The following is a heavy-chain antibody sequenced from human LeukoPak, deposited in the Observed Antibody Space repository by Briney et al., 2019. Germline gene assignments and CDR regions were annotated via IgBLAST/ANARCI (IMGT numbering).Heavy chain of an antibody. V-gene: IGHV4-59*08. CDR1: GDSISSYY. J-gene: IGHJ5*02. D-gene: IGHD6-6*01. CDR2: IYYSGST. Sequence: SETLSLTCTVSGDSISSYYWSWIRQPPGKGLEWIGYIYYSGSTNYNPSLKSRVTISVDTSKNQFSLKLSSVTAADTAVYYCARTPRSSSYLYNWFDPWGQGTLVTVSS. CDR3: ARTPRSSSYLYNWFDP.